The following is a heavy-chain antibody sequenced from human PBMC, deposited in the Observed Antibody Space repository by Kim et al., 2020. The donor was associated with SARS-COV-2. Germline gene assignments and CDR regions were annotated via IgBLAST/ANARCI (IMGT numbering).Heavy chain of an antibody. CDR3: AKDRKFLNYGVPRY. Sequence: GGSLRLSCAASGFTFSSYGMHWVRQAPGKGLEWVAVISYDGSNKYYADSVKGRFTISRDNSKNTLYLQMNSLRAEDTAVYYCAKDRKFLNYGVPRYWGQGTLVTVSS. V-gene: IGHV3-30*18. D-gene: IGHD4-17*01. CDR1: GFTFSSYG. CDR2: ISYDGSNK. J-gene: IGHJ4*02.